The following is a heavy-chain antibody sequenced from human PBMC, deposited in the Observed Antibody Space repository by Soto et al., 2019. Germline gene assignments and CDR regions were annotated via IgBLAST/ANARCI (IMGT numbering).Heavy chain of an antibody. CDR1: GFTFGDYA. V-gene: IGHV3-49*03. CDR2: IRSKAYGGTT. D-gene: IGHD3-22*01. Sequence: PGGSLRLSCTASGFTFGDYAMSWFRQAPGKGLEWVGFIRSKAYGGTTEYAASVKGRFTISRDDSKSIAYLQMNSLKTEDTAVYYCTRDPNPYYDSSGAPLAPFQHWGQGTLVTVSS. J-gene: IGHJ1*01. CDR3: TRDPNPYYDSSGAPLAPFQH.